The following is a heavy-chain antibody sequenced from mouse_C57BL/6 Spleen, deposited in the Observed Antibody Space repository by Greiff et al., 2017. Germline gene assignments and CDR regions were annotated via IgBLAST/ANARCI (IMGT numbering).Heavy chain of an antibody. D-gene: IGHD2-4*01. J-gene: IGHJ3*01. CDR1: GYTFTSYG. CDR3: ARDDYDGFAY. V-gene: IGHV1-58*01. CDR2: IYLGTGYT. Sequence: EVQLQQSGAELVRPGSSVQMSCKTSGYTFTSYGLNWVQQRPGQGLEWLGYIYLGTGYTAYNEKFKGKATLTLDTSSSPASLQLSSLTSEDAAIYGGARDDYDGFAYWGQGTLVTVSA.